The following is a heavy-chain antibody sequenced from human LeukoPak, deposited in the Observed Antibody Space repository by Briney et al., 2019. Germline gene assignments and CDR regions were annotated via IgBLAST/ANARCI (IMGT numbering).Heavy chain of an antibody. J-gene: IGHJ4*02. CDR1: GFTVSSNY. V-gene: IGHV3-74*01. Sequence: GGSLRLSCAVSGFTVSSNYMNWVRQAPGKGLEWVSRINTDGSIRNYADSVKGRFTISRDNAKNTLHLQMDSLRAEDTAVYYCARGAMPDYWGQGTLVTVSS. CDR2: INTDGSIR. D-gene: IGHD2-2*01. CDR3: ARGAMPDY.